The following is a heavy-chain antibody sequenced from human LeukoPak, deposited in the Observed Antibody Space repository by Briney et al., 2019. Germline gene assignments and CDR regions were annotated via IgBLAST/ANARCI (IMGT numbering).Heavy chain of an antibody. D-gene: IGHD6-19*01. Sequence: GGSLRLSCAASGFIFSSYTMNWVRQAPGKGLEWVSSITSSSNYIYYADPVKGRFTISRDNAKNSLFLQMNSLRSEDTAVYYCARDAYSSSSFDYWGQGTLVTVSS. V-gene: IGHV3-21*01. J-gene: IGHJ4*02. CDR1: GFIFSSYT. CDR2: ITSSSNYI. CDR3: ARDAYSSSSFDY.